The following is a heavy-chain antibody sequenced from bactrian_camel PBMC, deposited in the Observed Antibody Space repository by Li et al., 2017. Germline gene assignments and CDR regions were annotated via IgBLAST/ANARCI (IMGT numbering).Heavy chain of an antibody. CDR2: MTNTGSI. CDR1: GMIYMWFC. Sequence: DVQLVESGGGSVQAGGSLRLSCSASGMIYMWFCMGWFRQAPGKEREGVARMTNTGSISYLDYVKGRFTISRDNAKDTLYLQMNSLHTKDTATYYCAIAEQGATTMRRGPGTQVTVS. J-gene: IGHJ4*01. D-gene: IGHD1*01. V-gene: IGHV3S67*01.